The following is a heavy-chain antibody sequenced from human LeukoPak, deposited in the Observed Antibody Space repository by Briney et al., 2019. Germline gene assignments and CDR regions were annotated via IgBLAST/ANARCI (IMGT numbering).Heavy chain of an antibody. CDR3: ARGHTAVTRHLDY. V-gene: IGHV3-48*04. Sequence: GGSLRLSCAASGFTFSYYSMSWVRQAPGKGLEWVSYISSSSSTIYYADSVKGRFTISRDDAKNLLYLDMNSLRAEDTAVYYCARGHTAVTRHLDYWGQGTLVTVSS. D-gene: IGHD4-17*01. CDR2: ISSSSSTI. CDR1: GFTFSYYS. J-gene: IGHJ4*02.